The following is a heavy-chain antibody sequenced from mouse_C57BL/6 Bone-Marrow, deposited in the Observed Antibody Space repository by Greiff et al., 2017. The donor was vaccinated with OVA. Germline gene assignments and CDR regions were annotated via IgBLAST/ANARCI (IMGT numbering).Heavy chain of an antibody. CDR2: INYDGSST. CDR3: ARDHGDGYTRYFDV. D-gene: IGHD2-3*01. V-gene: IGHV5-16*01. J-gene: IGHJ1*03. Sequence: EVQLVESEGGLVQPGSSMKLSCTASGFTFSDYYMAWVRQVPEKGLEWVANINYDGSSTYYLDSLKSRFIISRDNAKNILYLQMSSLKSEDTATYYCARDHGDGYTRYFDVCGTGTTVTVSS. CDR1: GFTFSDYY.